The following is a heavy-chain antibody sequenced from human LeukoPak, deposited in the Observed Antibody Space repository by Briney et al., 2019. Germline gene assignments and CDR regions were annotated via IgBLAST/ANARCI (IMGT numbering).Heavy chain of an antibody. CDR1: GYTFTSYA. J-gene: IGHJ4*02. D-gene: IGHD6-25*01. CDR3: ARVSSGWHGYLDY. Sequence: ASVKVSCKASGYTFTSYAMHWVRQAPGQRLEWMGWINAGNGNATYTQKFQDRVTFTKDTSASTAYMDLSSLRSEDTAVYYCARVSSGWHGYLDYWGQGTPVIVSS. CDR2: INAGNGNA. V-gene: IGHV1-3*01.